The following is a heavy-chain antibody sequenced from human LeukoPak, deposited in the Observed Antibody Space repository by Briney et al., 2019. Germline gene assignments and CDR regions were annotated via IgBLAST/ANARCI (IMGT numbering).Heavy chain of an antibody. V-gene: IGHV4-59*01. CDR2: IYYSGST. CDR3: ARDWGVGGRPGYMDV. CDR1: GGSISNKY. Sequence: SETLSLTCTVSGGSISNKYWSWIRQPPGKGLEWIGYIYYSGSTNYNPSLKSRVTILVDTSKNQFSLKLSSVTAADTAVCFCARDWGVGGRPGYMDVWGKGTTVTVSS. D-gene: IGHD6-6*01. J-gene: IGHJ6*03.